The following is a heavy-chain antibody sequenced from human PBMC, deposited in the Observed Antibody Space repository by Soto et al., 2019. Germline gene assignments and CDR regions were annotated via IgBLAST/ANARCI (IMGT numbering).Heavy chain of an antibody. CDR1: GYTFTNYQ. CDR3: APLGYCTNGVCYGSYYAMDV. Sequence: AASVKVSCKASGYTFTNYQMHWVRQAPGQGLEYMGIINPSDGWTNYAQKFQGRVTLTRDTSTSTVYLELSSLRSEDTAVYYCAPLGYCTNGVCYGSYYAMDVWGQGTTVTVS. D-gene: IGHD2-8*01. CDR2: INPSDGWT. V-gene: IGHV1-46*01. J-gene: IGHJ6*02.